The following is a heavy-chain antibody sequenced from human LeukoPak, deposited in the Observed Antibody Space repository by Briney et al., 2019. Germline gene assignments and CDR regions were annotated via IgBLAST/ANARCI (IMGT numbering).Heavy chain of an antibody. Sequence: SAKVSCKASGGTFSSYAISWVRQAPGQGLEWMGGIIPIFGTANYAQKFQGRVTITTDESTSTAYMELSSLRSEDTAVYYCASGLGWDADWFDPWGQGTLVTVSS. CDR1: GGTFSSYA. D-gene: IGHD1-26*01. CDR3: ASGLGWDADWFDP. CDR2: IIPIFGTA. V-gene: IGHV1-69*05. J-gene: IGHJ5*02.